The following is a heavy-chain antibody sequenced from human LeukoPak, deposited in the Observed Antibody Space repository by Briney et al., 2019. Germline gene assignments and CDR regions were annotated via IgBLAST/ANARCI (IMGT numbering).Heavy chain of an antibody. V-gene: IGHV4-38-2*01. CDR3: ARRDIVVVPAAILDAFDI. CDR2: IYHSGST. J-gene: IGHJ3*02. CDR1: GYSISSCYY. Sequence: SETLSLTCAVSGYSISSCYYWGWIRQPPGKGLEWIGSIYHSGSTYYNPSLKSRVTISVDTSKNQFSLKLSSVTAADTAVYYCARRDIVVVPAAILDAFDIWGQGTMVTVSS. D-gene: IGHD2-2*02.